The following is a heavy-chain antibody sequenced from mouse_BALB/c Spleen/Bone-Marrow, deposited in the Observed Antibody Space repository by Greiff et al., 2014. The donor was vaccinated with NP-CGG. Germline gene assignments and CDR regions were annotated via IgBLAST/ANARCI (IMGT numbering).Heavy chain of an antibody. CDR2: IDPASGNT. CDR3: AHDAPFTY. J-gene: IGHJ3*01. V-gene: IGHV14-3*02. CDR1: GFNIKDTF. Sequence: EVNLVESGADLVKPGASVKLSCTTSGFNIKDTFMHWVKQRPEQGLEWIGRIDPASGNTKYDPKFQGKATITADTSSNKVSLQLGGLTSEDTAVYYCAHDAPFTYWGQGTLVTVSA. D-gene: IGHD2-3*01.